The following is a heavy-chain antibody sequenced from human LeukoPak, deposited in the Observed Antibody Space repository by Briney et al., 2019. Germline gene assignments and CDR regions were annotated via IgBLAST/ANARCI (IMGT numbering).Heavy chain of an antibody. CDR3: AKRTAGGYFDY. J-gene: IGHJ4*02. Sequence: PGGSLRLSCAASGFTFSSYAMSGFRQAPGKGLEGVSAISGSGGSTYYADSVKGRFTISRDNSKNTLYLQMNSLRAEDTAVYYCAKRTAGGYFDYWGQGTLVTVSS. CDR1: GFTFSSYA. CDR2: ISGSGGST. V-gene: IGHV3-23*01. D-gene: IGHD2-21*02.